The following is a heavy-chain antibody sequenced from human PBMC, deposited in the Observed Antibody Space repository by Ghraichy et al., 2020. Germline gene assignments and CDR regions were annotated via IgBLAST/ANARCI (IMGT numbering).Heavy chain of an antibody. V-gene: IGHV4-34*01. CDR1: GGSFSGYY. CDR2: INHSGST. Sequence: SETLSLTCAVYGGSFSGYYWSWIRQPPGKGLEWIGEINHSGSTNYNPSLKSRVTISVDTSKNQFSLKLSSVTAADTAVYYCARLGIVGATRWFDPWGQGTLVTVSS. J-gene: IGHJ5*02. D-gene: IGHD1-26*01. CDR3: ARLGIVGATRWFDP.